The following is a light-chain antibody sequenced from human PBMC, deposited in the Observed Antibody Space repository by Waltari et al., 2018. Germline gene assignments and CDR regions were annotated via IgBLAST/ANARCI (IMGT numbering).Light chain of an antibody. CDR2: DAS. CDR1: QDITNC. J-gene: IGKJ3*01. CDR3: QQYDVLQYT. V-gene: IGKV1-33*01. Sequence: DLQMTQSPSSLSASVGDRVTITCQASQDITNCLNWYQQKPGQAPKLLIYDASNLKTGVPSRFSGRGFGTDFTFTISSLQPEDVATYYCQQYDVLQYTFGPGTKVNLK.